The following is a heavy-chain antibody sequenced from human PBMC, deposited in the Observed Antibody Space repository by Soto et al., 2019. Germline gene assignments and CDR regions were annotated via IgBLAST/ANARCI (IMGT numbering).Heavy chain of an antibody. V-gene: IGHV1-2*04. D-gene: IGHD3-3*01. J-gene: IGHJ6*02. CDR3: ARGGGRARLYDFWSGWGNGMDV. CDR1: GYTFTGYY. Sequence: ASVKVSCKASGYTFTGYYMHRVRQAPGQGLEWMGWINPNSGGTNYAQKFQGWVTMTRDTSISTAYMELSRLRSDDTAVYYCARGGGRARLYDFWSGWGNGMDVWGQGTTVTVSS. CDR2: INPNSGGT.